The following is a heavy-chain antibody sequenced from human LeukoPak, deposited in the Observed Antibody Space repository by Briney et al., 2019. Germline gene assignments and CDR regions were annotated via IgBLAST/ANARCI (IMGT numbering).Heavy chain of an antibody. CDR3: ARGVIAAAGNWFDP. J-gene: IGHJ5*02. V-gene: IGHV3-53*01. Sequence: PGGSLRLSCAASGFTVSNNFMSWVRQAPGKGLEWVSVIYSGGSTYYADSVKGRFTISRDNSKNTLYLQMNSLRAEDTAVYYCARGVIAAAGNWFDPWGQGTLVTVSS. CDR2: IYSGGST. CDR1: GFTVSNNF. D-gene: IGHD6-13*01.